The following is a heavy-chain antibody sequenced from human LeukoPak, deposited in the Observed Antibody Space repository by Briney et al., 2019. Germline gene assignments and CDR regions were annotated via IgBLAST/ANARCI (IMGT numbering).Heavy chain of an antibody. CDR3: ARENKGTVHDSTAAFYY. V-gene: IGHV4-59*01. Sequence: SETLSLTCTVSIGSIGNDYWSWLRQSPGKGLEWIAYGHHSESPNYNPSLKSRVTISVDRSNNRFSLQLSSVTAADTAVYYCARENKGTVHDSTAAFYYWGQGTLVTVSS. CDR2: GHHSESP. J-gene: IGHJ4*02. D-gene: IGHD1-7*01. CDR1: IGSIGNDY.